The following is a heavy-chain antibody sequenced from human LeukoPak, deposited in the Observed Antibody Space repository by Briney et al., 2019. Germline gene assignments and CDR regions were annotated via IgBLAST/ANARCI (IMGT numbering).Heavy chain of an antibody. CDR2: IIPIFGTA. J-gene: IGHJ4*02. D-gene: IGHD3-22*01. CDR1: GGTFSSYA. Sequence: GASVKVSCKASGGTFSSYAISWVRQAPGQGLEWMGGIIPIFGTANYAQKFQGRVTMTEDTSTDTAYMELSSLRSEDTAVYYCATGPQGYYDSSGYSSWGQGTLVTVSS. CDR3: ATGPQGYYDSSGYSS. V-gene: IGHV1-69*06.